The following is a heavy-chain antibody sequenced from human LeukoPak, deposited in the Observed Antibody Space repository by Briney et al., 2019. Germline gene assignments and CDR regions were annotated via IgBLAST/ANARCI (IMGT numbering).Heavy chain of an antibody. D-gene: IGHD3-22*01. V-gene: IGHV4-59*01. CDR1: GGSISSYY. J-gene: IGHJ3*02. Sequence: SETLSLTCNVSGGSISSYYWSWIRQPPGKGLEWIGYIYYSGSTNYNPSLKSRVTISVDTSKNQFSLKLSSVTAADTAVYYCARARYYYDSSGYYFGAFDIWGQGTMVTVSS. CDR3: ARARYYYDSSGYYFGAFDI. CDR2: IYYSGST.